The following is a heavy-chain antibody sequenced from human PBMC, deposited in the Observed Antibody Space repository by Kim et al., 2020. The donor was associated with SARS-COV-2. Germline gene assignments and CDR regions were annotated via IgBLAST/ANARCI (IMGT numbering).Heavy chain of an antibody. CDR3: ARADSSGYYSFY. V-gene: IGHV1-69*13. CDR1: GGTFSSYA. CDR2: IIPIFGTA. Sequence: SVKVSCKASGGTFSSYAISWVRQAPGQGLEWMGGIIPIFGTANYAQKFQGRVTITADESTSTAYMELSSLRSEDTAVYYCARADSSGYYSFYWGQGTLVTVSS. J-gene: IGHJ4*02. D-gene: IGHD3-22*01.